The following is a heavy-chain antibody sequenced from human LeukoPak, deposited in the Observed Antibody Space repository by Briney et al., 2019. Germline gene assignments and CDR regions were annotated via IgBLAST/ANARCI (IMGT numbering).Heavy chain of an antibody. Sequence: GGSLRLSCAASGFTFSSYSMSWVRQAPGKGLEWVSVISGSGGSTSYADSVKGRFTISRDNSKNTLYLQMNSLRVEDTAVYYCAKDRAQQLVLDFWGQGTLVTVSS. CDR1: GFTFSSYS. V-gene: IGHV3-23*01. J-gene: IGHJ4*02. CDR2: ISGSGGST. D-gene: IGHD6-13*01. CDR3: AKDRAQQLVLDF.